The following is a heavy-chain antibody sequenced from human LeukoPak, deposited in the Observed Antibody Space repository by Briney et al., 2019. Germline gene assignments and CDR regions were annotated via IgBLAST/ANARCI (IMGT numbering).Heavy chain of an antibody. D-gene: IGHD3-10*01. CDR2: IYSGGSK. CDR3: ARDYRSGIYSFYGMDV. V-gene: IGHV3-53*01. J-gene: IGHJ6*02. CDR1: GFTVSSNS. Sequence: GGSLRLSCAASGFTVSSNSMSWAGQAPGKGLEWGSFIYSGGSKYYGHSVKGRFTISRDSSKNTLYVQMNSVSSEDTAVYYGARDYRSGIYSFYGMDVWGQGTTVTVSS.